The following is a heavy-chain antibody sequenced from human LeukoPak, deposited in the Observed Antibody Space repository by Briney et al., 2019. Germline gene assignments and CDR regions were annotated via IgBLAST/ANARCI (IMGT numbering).Heavy chain of an antibody. V-gene: IGHV4-59*01. Sequence: TETLSLTCTVSGGSITSYYWSWIRQPPGKGLEWIGYISKSGNTNYSPSLKSRVTIFGDTSKNQFFLRLTSVTAADTAVYYCARARYVNSFYAFDIWGQGTMVTVSS. J-gene: IGHJ3*02. D-gene: IGHD3-9*01. CDR3: ARARYVNSFYAFDI. CDR1: GGSITSYY. CDR2: ISKSGNT.